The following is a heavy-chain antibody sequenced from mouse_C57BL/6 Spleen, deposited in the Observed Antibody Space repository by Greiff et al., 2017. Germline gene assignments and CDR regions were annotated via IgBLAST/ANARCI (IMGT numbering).Heavy chain of an antibody. CDR2: ISNGGGST. V-gene: IGHV5-12*01. Sequence: EVKVEESGGGLVQPGGSLQLSCAASGFTFSDYYMYWVRQTPEKRLEWVAYISNGGGSTYYPDTVKGRFTISRDNAKNTLYLQMSRLKSEDTAMYYCARLYDYDEEGYAMDYWGQGTSVTVSS. CDR1: GFTFSDYY. D-gene: IGHD2-4*01. J-gene: IGHJ4*01. CDR3: ARLYDYDEEGYAMDY.